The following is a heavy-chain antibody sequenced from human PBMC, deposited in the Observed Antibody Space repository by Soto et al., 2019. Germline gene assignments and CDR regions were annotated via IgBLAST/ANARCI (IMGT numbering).Heavy chain of an antibody. CDR2: IYYSGST. D-gene: IGHD1-26*01. J-gene: IGHJ5*02. CDR3: ARRGGGSDWFDP. V-gene: IGHV4-39*01. Sequence: SETLSLTCAVSGGSISSSSYYWGWIRQPPGKGLEWIGSIYYSGSTYYNPSLKSRLTISVDTSKNQFSLRLSSVTAADTAVYYCARRGGGSDWFDPWGQGTLVTVSS. CDR1: GGSISSSSYY.